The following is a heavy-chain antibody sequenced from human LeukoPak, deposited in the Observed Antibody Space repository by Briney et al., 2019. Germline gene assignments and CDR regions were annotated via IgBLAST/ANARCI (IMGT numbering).Heavy chain of an antibody. V-gene: IGHV5-51*01. CDR2: IYPRDSDT. D-gene: IGHD6-13*01. Sequence: GESLKISFKGSGYKVTNYWIAWVRQMPGQGLEWVWIIYPRDSDTRYSPSFQGQVPISVDTSHDTAYLQWSSVKASDTAMYYCARLLAAPYYINFWRQGTLVTVSS. CDR1: GYKVTNYW. CDR3: ARLLAAPYYINF. J-gene: IGHJ4*02.